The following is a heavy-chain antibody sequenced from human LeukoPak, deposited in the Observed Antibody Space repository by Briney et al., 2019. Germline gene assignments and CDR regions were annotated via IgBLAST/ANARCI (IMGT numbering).Heavy chain of an antibody. CDR3: ARHPRRSNNWSYYFDY. CDR2: IYYDGST. CDR1: GGSISSYY. D-gene: IGHD1-1*01. Sequence: PSETLSLTCTVSGGSISSYYWTWIRQSPEKGLEWIGYIYYDGSTNYNPSLTRRVIISIDRSKNHFSLKLNSVIAADTAVYYCARHPRRSNNWSYYFDYWGQGALVTVSS. J-gene: IGHJ4*02. V-gene: IGHV4-59*08.